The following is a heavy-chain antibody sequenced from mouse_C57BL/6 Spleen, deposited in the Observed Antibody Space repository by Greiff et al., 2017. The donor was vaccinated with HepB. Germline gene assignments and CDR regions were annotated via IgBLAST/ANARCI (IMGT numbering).Heavy chain of an antibody. CDR1: GYSITSGYY. CDR3: ARGEYGYFDV. J-gene: IGHJ1*03. Sequence: DVKLQESGPGLVKPSQSLSLTCSVTGYSITSGYYWNWIRQFPGNKLEWMGYISYDGSNNYNPSLKNRISITRDTSKNQFFLKLNSVTTEDTATYYCARGEYGYFDVWGTGTTVTVSS. V-gene: IGHV3-6*01. CDR2: ISYDGSN.